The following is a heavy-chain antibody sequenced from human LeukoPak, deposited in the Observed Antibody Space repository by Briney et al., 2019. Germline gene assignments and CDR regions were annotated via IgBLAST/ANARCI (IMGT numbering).Heavy chain of an antibody. D-gene: IGHD1-26*01. Sequence: PGESLKISCKGSGYSFTTSWIGWVRQMPGRGLEWMGIIYPSDSDTRYSPSFQGQVTISADKSISTAYLQWSSLKASDTAIYYCARRGGSYFDYWGQGTLVTVSS. J-gene: IGHJ4*02. CDR3: ARRGGSYFDY. CDR2: IYPSDSDT. V-gene: IGHV5-51*01. CDR1: GYSFTTSW.